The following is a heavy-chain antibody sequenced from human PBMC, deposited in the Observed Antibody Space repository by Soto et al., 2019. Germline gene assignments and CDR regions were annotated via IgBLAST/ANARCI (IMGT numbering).Heavy chain of an antibody. D-gene: IGHD6-6*01. V-gene: IGHV3-23*01. CDR3: AKSPEDHSQAALTHYYYFGMDV. Sequence: LRLSCAASGFTFSSYAMSWVRQAPGKGLEWVSAISGSGGSTYYADSVKGRFTISRDNSKNTLHLQMNSLRAEDTAVNDAAKSPEDHSQAALTHYYYFGMDVWGQGTTVTVPS. J-gene: IGHJ6*02. CDR1: GFTFSSYA. CDR2: ISGSGGST.